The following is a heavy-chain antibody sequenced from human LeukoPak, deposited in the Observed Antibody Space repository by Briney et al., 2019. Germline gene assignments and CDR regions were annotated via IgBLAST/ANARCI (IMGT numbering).Heavy chain of an antibody. J-gene: IGHJ1*01. Sequence: PGGSLRLSCAASGFTFSIYWMHWVRQAPGKGLVWVSRSKSDGKTNYADSVKGRFTISRDNAKNTVSLQMNSLRAEDTGVYYCARAPSEIGGYYPEYFRHWGQGTLVTVSS. V-gene: IGHV3-74*01. D-gene: IGHD3-22*01. CDR2: SKSDGKT. CDR3: ARAPSEIGGYYPEYFRH. CDR1: GFTFSIYW.